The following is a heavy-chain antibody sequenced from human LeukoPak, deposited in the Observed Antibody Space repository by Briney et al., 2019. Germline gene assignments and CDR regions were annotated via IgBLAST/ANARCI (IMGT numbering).Heavy chain of an antibody. D-gene: IGHD3-10*01. CDR1: GFTFSSYG. CDR2: IRYDGSNK. Sequence: PGGSLRLSCAASGFTFSSYGMHWVRQAPGKGLEWVAFIRYDGSNKYYADSVKGRFTISRDNSKNTLYLQMNSLRAEDMAVYYCAREGSYGEGWYYFDYWGQGTLVTVSS. V-gene: IGHV3-30*02. CDR3: AREGSYGEGWYYFDY. J-gene: IGHJ4*02.